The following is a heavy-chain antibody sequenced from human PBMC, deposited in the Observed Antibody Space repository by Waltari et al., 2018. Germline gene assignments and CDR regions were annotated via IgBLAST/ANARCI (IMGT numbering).Heavy chain of an antibody. J-gene: IGHJ4*02. CDR3: ATGGAIAAATFDY. CDR1: GGTFSSYA. V-gene: IGHV1-69*08. D-gene: IGHD6-13*01. CDR2: IIPIFCTA. Sequence: QVQLVQSGAEVKQPGSSVKVSCKASGGTFSSYAISWVRQAPGQGLEWMGRIIPIFCTANYAQKFQGRVTMTEDTSTDTAYMELSSLRSEDTAVYYCATGGAIAAATFDYWGQGTLVIVSS.